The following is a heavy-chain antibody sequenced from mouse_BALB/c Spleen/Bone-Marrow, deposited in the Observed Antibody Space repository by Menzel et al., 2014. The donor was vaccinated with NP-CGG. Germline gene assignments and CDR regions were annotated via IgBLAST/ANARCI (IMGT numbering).Heavy chain of an antibody. CDR1: GYTFTSYF. CDR3: AREANWNIDY. J-gene: IGHJ2*01. CDR2: IYPGNVNT. D-gene: IGHD4-1*01. Sequence: VQLPQPGPVLAKPGASVEISCKAAGYTFTSYFIHWGKQRPGQGLEWIGWIYPGNVNTKYNEKFKGKATLTTDKSSSTAYMQLSSLTSEDSAVDICAREANWNIDYWGQGTTLTVSS. V-gene: IGHV1S56*01.